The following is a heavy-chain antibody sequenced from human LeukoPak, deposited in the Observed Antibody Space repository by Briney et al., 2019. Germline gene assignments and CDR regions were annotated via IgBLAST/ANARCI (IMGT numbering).Heavy chain of an antibody. CDR3: ARVNYYNSASYYGYFDY. Sequence: GGSLRVSCSASGFSFDGYAMSWVRQAPGKGLQWVGFIRGKAYGATATYAASVQGRFIISRDDSCNIVHLQMNSLKIEDTAVYFCARVNYYNSASYYGYFDYWGQGALVTVSS. J-gene: IGHJ4*02. D-gene: IGHD3-22*01. V-gene: IGHV3-49*04. CDR1: GFSFDGYA. CDR2: IRGKAYGATA.